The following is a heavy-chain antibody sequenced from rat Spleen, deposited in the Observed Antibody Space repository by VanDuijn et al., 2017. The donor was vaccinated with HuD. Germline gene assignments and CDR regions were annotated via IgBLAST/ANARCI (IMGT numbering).Heavy chain of an antibody. CDR1: GFSLTSNT. Sequence: QVQLKESGPGLVQPSQTLSLTCTVSGFSLTSNTLHWVRQPPGKGLEWMGGIWGDGRTDYNSGLKSRLTISRDTSKSQVFLKMNSLQPEDTGTYYCARHLREASGVMDVWGQGASVTVSS. J-gene: IGHJ4*01. CDR2: IWGDGRT. V-gene: IGHV2-1*01. CDR3: ARHLREASGVMDV. D-gene: IGHD4-3*01.